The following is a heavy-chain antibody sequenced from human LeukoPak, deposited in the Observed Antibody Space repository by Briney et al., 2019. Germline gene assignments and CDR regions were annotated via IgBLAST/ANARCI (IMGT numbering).Heavy chain of an antibody. CDR3: ARDYCSSTSCLFDY. CDR2: INPNSGDT. D-gene: IGHD2-2*01. V-gene: IGHV1-2*06. J-gene: IGHJ4*02. CDR1: GYTFTGYH. Sequence: ASVKVSCKASGYTFTGYHMHWARQAPGQGLEWMGRINPNSGDTNYAQKFQGRVAMTRDTSISTAFMELTRLRSDDTAVYYCARDYCSSTSCLFDYWGQGTLVTVSS.